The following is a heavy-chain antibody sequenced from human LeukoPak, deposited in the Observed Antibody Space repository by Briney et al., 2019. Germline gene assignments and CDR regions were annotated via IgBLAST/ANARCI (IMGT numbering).Heavy chain of an antibody. CDR1: GYTFTSYD. Sequence: ASVKVSCKASGYTFTSYDINWERQATGQGLEWMGWMNPNSGNTGYAQKFQGRVTITRNTSISTAYMELSSLRSEDTAVYYCARGHSGSYSPNFDYWGQGTLVTVSS. V-gene: IGHV1-8*03. J-gene: IGHJ4*02. CDR2: MNPNSGNT. D-gene: IGHD1-26*01. CDR3: ARGHSGSYSPNFDY.